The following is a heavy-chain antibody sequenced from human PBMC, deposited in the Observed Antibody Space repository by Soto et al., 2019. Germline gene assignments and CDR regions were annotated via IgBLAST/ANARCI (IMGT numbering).Heavy chain of an antibody. V-gene: IGHV3-48*02. CDR2: IRSSSSTI. D-gene: IGHD3-22*01. Sequence: EVQLVESGGGLVQPGGSLRLSCEVSGFSVSDYSMNWVRQAPGQGLEWASYIRSSSSTIYYADSVKGRFTISRDNAKNSLYLQMNSLRDEDTAVYYCARDHPMSSHAFDIWGQGTMVTVSS. J-gene: IGHJ3*02. CDR3: ARDHPMSSHAFDI. CDR1: GFSVSDYS.